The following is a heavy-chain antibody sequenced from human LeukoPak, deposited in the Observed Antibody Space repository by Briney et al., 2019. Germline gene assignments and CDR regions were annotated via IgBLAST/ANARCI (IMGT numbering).Heavy chain of an antibody. CDR3: ARVDYDSSGHFDY. J-gene: IGHJ4*02. Sequence: SETLSLTCTVSGGSISSYYWSWIRQPAGKGLEWIGRNFTGGSANYNPSLKSRVTMSVDTSKNQISLNLSSVTAADTAVYYCARVDYDSSGHFDYWGQGTLVTVSS. CDR1: GGSISSYY. CDR2: NFTGGSA. V-gene: IGHV4-4*07. D-gene: IGHD3-22*01.